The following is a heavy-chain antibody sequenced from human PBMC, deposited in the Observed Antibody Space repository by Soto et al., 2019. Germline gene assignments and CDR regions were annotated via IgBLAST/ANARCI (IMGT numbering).Heavy chain of an antibody. CDR2: IYNSGNT. CDR1: GVSVTSYY. V-gene: IGHV4-4*07. D-gene: IGHD2-8*01. CDR3: ARDGVGPHGMDV. Sequence: KPSETLSLTCTVSGVSVTSYYWSWIRQPAGKGLDWIGRIYNSGNTDYNPSLKSRVTMLLDTSKNQLSLRLTSVTAADTAVYYCARDGVGPHGMDVWGQGTTVTVSS. J-gene: IGHJ6*02.